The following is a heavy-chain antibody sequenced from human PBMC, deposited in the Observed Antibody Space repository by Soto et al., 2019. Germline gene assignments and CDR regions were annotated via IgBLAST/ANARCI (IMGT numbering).Heavy chain of an antibody. CDR3: AREIDDLGVVIGHVV. D-gene: IGHD3-3*01. J-gene: IGHJ3*01. CDR2: IYSGGST. CDR1: GFTVSSNY. V-gene: IGHV3-53*01. Sequence: GGSLRLSCAASGFTVSSNYMSWVRQAPGKGLEWVSVIYSGGSTYYADSVKGRFTISRDNSKNTLYLQMNSLRAEDTAVYYCAREIDDLGVVIGHVVWGQGTMVTVSS.